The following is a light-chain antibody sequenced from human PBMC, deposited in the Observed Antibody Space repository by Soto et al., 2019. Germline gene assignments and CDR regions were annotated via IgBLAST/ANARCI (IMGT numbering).Light chain of an antibody. V-gene: IGLV2-18*02. CDR2: EVS. CDR3: SSYTTSSIV. Sequence: QSVLTQPPSVSGSPGQSVTISCTGTSSDVGSNNRVSWYQQPPGTAPKLMIYEVSNRPSGVPDRFSGSKSGNTASLTISGLQAEDEADYYCSSYTTSSIVFGGGTKLTVL. CDR1: SSDVGSNNR. J-gene: IGLJ3*02.